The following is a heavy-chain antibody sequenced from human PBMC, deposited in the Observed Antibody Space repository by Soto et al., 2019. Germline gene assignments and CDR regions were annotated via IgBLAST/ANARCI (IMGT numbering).Heavy chain of an antibody. CDR2: ISHDGNIK. CDR3: ARDYETSSAGYYYYGMDV. Sequence: QVQLVESGGGVVQPGRFLRLSCAASGFTFRSYAMHWVRQAPGKGLEWVATISHDGNIKYYADSVKGRFAISRDNSMNAVFLQMNSLRPEDTARYYCARDYETSSAGYYYYGMDVWGHGTTVTVSS. J-gene: IGHJ6*02. V-gene: IGHV3-30*09. CDR1: GFTFRSYA. D-gene: IGHD2-2*01.